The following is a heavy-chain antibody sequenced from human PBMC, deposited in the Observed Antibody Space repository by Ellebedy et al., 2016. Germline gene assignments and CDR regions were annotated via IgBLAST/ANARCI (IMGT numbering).Heavy chain of an antibody. CDR2: IYYSGST. CDR3: ARNIVATAEWFNP. Sequence: SETLSLTXTVSGGSISSGGYYWSWIRQHPGKGLEWIGYIYYSGSTYYNPSLKSRVTISVDTSKNQFSLKLSSVTAADTAVYYCARNIVATAEWFNPWGQGTLVTVSS. V-gene: IGHV4-31*03. J-gene: IGHJ5*02. D-gene: IGHD5-12*01. CDR1: GGSISSGGYY.